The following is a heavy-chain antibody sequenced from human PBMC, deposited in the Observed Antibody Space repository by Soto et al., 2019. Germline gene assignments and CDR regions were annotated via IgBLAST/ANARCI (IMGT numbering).Heavy chain of an antibody. Sequence: SETLSLTCTVSGGSISSYYWSWIRQPPGKGLEWIGYIYYSGSTNYNPSLKSRVTISVDTSKNQFSLKLSSVTAADTAVYYCARVYLAYCGGDCYSEYFQHWGQGTLVTVSS. CDR2: IYYSGST. D-gene: IGHD2-21*02. J-gene: IGHJ1*01. CDR3: ARVYLAYCGGDCYSEYFQH. CDR1: GGSISSYY. V-gene: IGHV4-59*01.